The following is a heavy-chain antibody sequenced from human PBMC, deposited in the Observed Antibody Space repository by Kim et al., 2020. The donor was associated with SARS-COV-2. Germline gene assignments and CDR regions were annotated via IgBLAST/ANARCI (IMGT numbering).Heavy chain of an antibody. CDR3: TTESIAAAGTDYYYYGMDV. J-gene: IGHJ6*02. D-gene: IGHD6-13*01. V-gene: IGHV3-15*01. Sequence: GRLTISRDDSKNTLYLQMNSMKTEDTAVYYCTTESIAAAGTDYYYYGMDVWGQGTTVTVSS.